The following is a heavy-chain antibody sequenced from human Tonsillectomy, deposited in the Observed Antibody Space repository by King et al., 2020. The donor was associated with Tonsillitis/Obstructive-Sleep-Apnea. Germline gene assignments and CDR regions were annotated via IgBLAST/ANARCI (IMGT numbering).Heavy chain of an antibody. CDR2: IYYIGST. Sequence: MQLQESGPGLVKPSETLSLTCTVSGGSISSYYWSWFRQPPGKGLEWIGYIYYIGSTNYNPSLKSRVTISVDTSKNQFSLKLNSVTTADTAVYYFARLSRYSSAPAWFDPWGQGTLVTVSS. D-gene: IGHD6-19*01. V-gene: IGHV4-59*01. CDR3: ARLSRYSSAPAWFDP. CDR1: GGSISSYY. J-gene: IGHJ5*02.